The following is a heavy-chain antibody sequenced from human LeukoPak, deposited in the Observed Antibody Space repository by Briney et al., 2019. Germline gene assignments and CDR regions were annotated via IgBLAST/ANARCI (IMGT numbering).Heavy chain of an antibody. CDR1: GFTFSSYE. Sequence: GGSLRLSCAASGFTFSSYEMNWVRQAPGKGLEWVSYISSSGSTIYYADAVKGRFTISRDNAKNSLYVQMNSLRAEDTAVYYCAREIVITGTKNLDYWGQGTLVTVSS. D-gene: IGHD1-20*01. V-gene: IGHV3-48*03. J-gene: IGHJ4*02. CDR3: AREIVITGTKNLDY. CDR2: ISSSGSTI.